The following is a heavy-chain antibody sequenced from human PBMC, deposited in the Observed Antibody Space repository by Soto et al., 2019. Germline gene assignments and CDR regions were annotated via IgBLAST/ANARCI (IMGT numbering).Heavy chain of an antibody. CDR1: GGSMRNVY. J-gene: IGHJ4*02. Sequence: PSETLSLTCTVSGGSMRNVYWSWIRQPPGKRLEWIGFIFHSGNAKYNPSLKSRDTISIDTSKSQFSLSLDSVTAADTAVYFCARVHAPPLPFVYSGLATLVTVSS. V-gene: IGHV4-59*01. CDR2: IFHSGNA. D-gene: IGHD2-15*01. CDR3: ARVHAPPLPFVY.